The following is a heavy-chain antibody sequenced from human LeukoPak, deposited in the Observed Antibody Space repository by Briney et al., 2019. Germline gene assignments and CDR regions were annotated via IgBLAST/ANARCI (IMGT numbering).Heavy chain of an antibody. Sequence: PGGSLRLSCAASGFTFSNYAMHWVHQAPGKGLEWVAAISNDGNNRYYADSVKGRFTISRDTSKNTLYLQMNSLRAEDTAVYYCAKEKRGPFDYWGQGTLVTVSS. D-gene: IGHD3-10*01. CDR1: GFTFSNYA. J-gene: IGHJ4*02. CDR2: ISNDGNNR. V-gene: IGHV3-30-3*01. CDR3: AKEKRGPFDY.